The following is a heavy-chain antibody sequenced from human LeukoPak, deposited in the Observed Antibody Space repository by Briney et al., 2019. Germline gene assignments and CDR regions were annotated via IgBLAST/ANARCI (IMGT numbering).Heavy chain of an antibody. Sequence: GGSLRLSCAASGFTFSSYWMTWIRHAPGKGLELVANIKQDGSEKYYVDSVKGRFTISRDNAKSSLYLQMNSLRAEDTAVYYCARDTGGGYSCYDCWGQGTLVTVSS. J-gene: IGHJ4*02. CDR1: GFTFSSYW. V-gene: IGHV3-7*01. CDR2: IKQDGSEK. CDR3: ARDTGGGYSCYDC. D-gene: IGHD5-18*01.